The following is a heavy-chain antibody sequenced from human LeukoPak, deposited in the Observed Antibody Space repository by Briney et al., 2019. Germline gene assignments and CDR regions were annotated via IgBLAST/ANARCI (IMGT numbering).Heavy chain of an antibody. D-gene: IGHD1-26*01. V-gene: IGHV1-69*04. CDR1: GGSISNYA. Sequence: GSSVKVSCKFSGGSISNYAVSWVRQAPGQGLGWMGRITPLLDSTKYAERFEDRVTISADKSANTVYIEVADLRFEDTAMYFCTRLVAGGFDSWGQGTLLTVSS. CDR3: TRLVAGGFDS. J-gene: IGHJ4*02. CDR2: ITPLLDST.